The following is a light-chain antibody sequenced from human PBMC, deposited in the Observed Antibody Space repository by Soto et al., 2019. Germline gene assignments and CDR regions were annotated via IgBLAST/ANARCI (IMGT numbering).Light chain of an antibody. CDR3: QSYDSSLSVV. J-gene: IGLJ1*01. V-gene: IGLV1-40*01. CDR1: SSNIGAGYD. Sequence: QSVLTQPPSVSGAPGQRVTISCTGSSSNIGAGYDVHWYQQLPGTAPKLLIYGNSNRPSGVPDRFSSSKSGTSASLAITGLQAEDEADYYCQSYDSSLSVVFGTGTKVTVL. CDR2: GNS.